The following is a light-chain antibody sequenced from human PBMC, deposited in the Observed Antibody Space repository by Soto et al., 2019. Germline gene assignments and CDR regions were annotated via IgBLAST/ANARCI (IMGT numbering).Light chain of an antibody. V-gene: IGLV7-43*01. CDR1: TGAVTSGYY. J-gene: IGLJ2*01. Sequence: QAVVTQEPSLTVSPGGIVTLTCASSTGAVTSGYYPNWFQQKPGQAPRALIYSTRNTHSWTPARFSGSLLGDKAALTLSGAQPEDEADYYCLLYYGGAVIFGGGTKLTVL. CDR3: LLYYGGAVI. CDR2: STR.